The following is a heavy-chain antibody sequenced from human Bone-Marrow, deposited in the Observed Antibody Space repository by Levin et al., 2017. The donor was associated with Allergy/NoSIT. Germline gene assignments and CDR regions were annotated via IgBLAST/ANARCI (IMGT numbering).Heavy chain of an antibody. J-gene: IGHJ4*02. Sequence: GSLRLSCTVSGGSISSYYWSWIRQPPGKGLEWIGYIYSSGNTNYNPSLKSRVTMSVDTSKNQFSLKLTSVTAADTDVYYCARGGPSWDYFDYWGQGALVTVSS. CDR2: IYSSGNT. V-gene: IGHV4-59*08. CDR3: ARGGPSWDYFDY. CDR1: GGSISSYY. D-gene: IGHD3-16*01.